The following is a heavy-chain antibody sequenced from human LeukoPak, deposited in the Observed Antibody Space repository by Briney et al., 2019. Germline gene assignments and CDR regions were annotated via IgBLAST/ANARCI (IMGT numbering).Heavy chain of an antibody. CDR3: ARGPHGYSHYFDY. V-gene: IGHV4-38-2*02. J-gene: IGHJ4*02. CDR2: IYHSGST. D-gene: IGHD5-24*01. CDR1: GYSISSGYY. Sequence: SETLSLTCTVSGYSISSGYYWGWIRQPPGKGLEWIGSIYHSGSTYYNPSLKSRVTISVDTSKNQFSLKLSSVTAADTAVYYCARGPHGYSHYFDYWGQGTLVTVSS.